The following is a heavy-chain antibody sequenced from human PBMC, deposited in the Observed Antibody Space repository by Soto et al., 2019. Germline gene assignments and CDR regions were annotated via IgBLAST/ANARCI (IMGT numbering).Heavy chain of an antibody. J-gene: IGHJ4*02. CDR1: GLTFSYVW. CDR3: TTSNLGVDY. D-gene: IGHD1-1*01. CDR2: IKSKPEDGTI. Sequence: PGGSLRLSCETSGLTFSYVWMTWVRQAPGKGLEWVGRIKSKPEDGTIDYAAPVKGRFTISRDDSKKTLYLQMKSLKPDDTGVYYCTTSNLGVDYWGPGTQVTVSS. V-gene: IGHV3-15*01.